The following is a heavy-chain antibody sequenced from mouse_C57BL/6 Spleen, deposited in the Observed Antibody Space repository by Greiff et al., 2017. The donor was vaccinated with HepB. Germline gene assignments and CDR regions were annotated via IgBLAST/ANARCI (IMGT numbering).Heavy chain of an antibody. Sequence: VKLVESGPELVKPGASVKLSCKASGYTFTSYDMNWVKQRPGQGLEWIGWIYPRDGSTKYNEKFKGKATLTVDTSSSTAYMELHSLTSEDSAVYFCARSLYYYGSKGYFDVWGTGTTVTVSS. D-gene: IGHD1-1*01. V-gene: IGHV1-85*01. CDR1: GYTFTSYD. CDR2: IYPRDGST. CDR3: ARSLYYYGSKGYFDV. J-gene: IGHJ1*03.